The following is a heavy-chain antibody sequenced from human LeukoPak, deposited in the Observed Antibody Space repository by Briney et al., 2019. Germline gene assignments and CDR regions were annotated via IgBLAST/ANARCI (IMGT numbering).Heavy chain of an antibody. CDR1: GGSVNIGGYS. CDR3: ARSPYYHDTSGSAEYFQH. Sequence: SETLSLTCAVSGGSVNIGGYSGSWIRQPPGKGLGWIGYIYHDGSTYYNPSLQSQVTISVDRPKNQLSLRLTSVTAADTAVYYCARSPYYHDTSGSAEYFQHWGQGTLVTVSS. V-gene: IGHV4-30-2*01. J-gene: IGHJ1*01. D-gene: IGHD3-22*01. CDR2: IYHDGST.